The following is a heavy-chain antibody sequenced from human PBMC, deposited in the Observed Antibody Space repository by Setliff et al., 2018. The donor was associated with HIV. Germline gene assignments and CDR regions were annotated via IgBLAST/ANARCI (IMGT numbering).Heavy chain of an antibody. Sequence: LSLTCTVSGASISSSRHHWAWIRQPPGKGLEYIGNIYYTGSTHHNPSLESRVATSVDTSKNQFSLKLSSVTAADTAVYYCARIVRWELVATSTFFYYYMDVWGKGTTVTVSS. D-gene: IGHD1-26*01. J-gene: IGHJ6*03. CDR2: IYYTGST. V-gene: IGHV4-39*01. CDR3: ARIVRWELVATSTFFYYYMDV. CDR1: GASISSSRHH.